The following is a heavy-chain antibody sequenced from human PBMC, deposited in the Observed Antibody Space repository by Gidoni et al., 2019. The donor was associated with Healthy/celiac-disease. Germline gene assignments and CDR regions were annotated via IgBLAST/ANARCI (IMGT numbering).Heavy chain of an antibody. CDR1: GFTVSSHY. J-gene: IGHJ4*02. D-gene: IGHD3-22*01. Sequence: EVQLVESGGGLIQPGGSLRLSCAASGFTVSSHYMSWVRQAPGKGLEWVSVIYSGGSTYYADSVKGRFTISRDNSKNTLYLQMNSLRAEDTAVYYCARASPNYYDSSGYWGAFDYWGQGTLVTVSS. CDR2: IYSGGST. CDR3: ARASPNYYDSSGYWGAFDY. V-gene: IGHV3-53*01.